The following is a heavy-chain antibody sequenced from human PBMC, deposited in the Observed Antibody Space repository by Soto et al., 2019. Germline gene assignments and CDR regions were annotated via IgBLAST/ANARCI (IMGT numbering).Heavy chain of an antibody. CDR3: ARYSPRITIFGVVIGTFDY. J-gene: IGHJ4*02. CDR1: GGSISSYY. CDR2: IYYSGST. Sequence: SETLSLTCTVSGGSISSYYWSWIRQPPGKGLEWIGYIYYSGSTNYNPSLKSRVTISVDTSKNQFSLKLSSVTAADTAVYYCARYSPRITIFGVVIGTFDYWGQGTLVTVS. V-gene: IGHV4-59*01. D-gene: IGHD3-3*01.